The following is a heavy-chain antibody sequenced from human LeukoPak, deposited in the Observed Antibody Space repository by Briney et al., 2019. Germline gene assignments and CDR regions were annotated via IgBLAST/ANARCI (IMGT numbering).Heavy chain of an antibody. CDR1: GFTFRSYD. V-gene: IGHV3-30*03. CDR2: ISYDGSNK. CDR3: ARDSTAAATFDY. J-gene: IGHJ4*02. Sequence: PGGSLRLSCAASGFTFRSYDMHWVRQAPGKGLQWVAVISYDGSNKYHTDSVKGRFTTSRDNAKNSLYLQMNSLRAEDTAVYYCARDSTAAATFDYWGQGTLVTVSS. D-gene: IGHD6-13*01.